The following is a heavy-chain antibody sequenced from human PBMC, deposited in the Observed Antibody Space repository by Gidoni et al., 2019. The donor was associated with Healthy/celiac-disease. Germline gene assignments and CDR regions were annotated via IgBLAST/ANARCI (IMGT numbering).Heavy chain of an antibody. CDR3: ARDLGETSVVAATFGMDV. CDR1: GFTFISYS. J-gene: IGHJ6*02. V-gene: IGHV3-48*02. D-gene: IGHD2-15*01. Sequence: EVQLVESGGGLVQPGGSLRLSCAASGFTFISYSMNWVRQAPGKGLEWVSYISSSSSTIYYADSVKGRFTISRDNAKNSLYLQMNSLRDEDTAVYYCARDLGETSVVAATFGMDVWGQGTTVTVSS. CDR2: ISSSSSTI.